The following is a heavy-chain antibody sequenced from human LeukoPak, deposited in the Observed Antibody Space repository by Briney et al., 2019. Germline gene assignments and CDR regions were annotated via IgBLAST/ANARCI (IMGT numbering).Heavy chain of an antibody. J-gene: IGHJ6*03. CDR3: ARGYYDYVWGSYRPHYYLDV. Sequence: SETLSLTCAVYCGSFSGYFRSCIRQPPGKGLEWIGEINHSGSTNYNPSLKSRVTISVDTSKNQFSLKQSSVTAADTAVYYCARGYYDYVWGSYRPHYYLDVWGKGTTVTVSS. D-gene: IGHD3-16*02. V-gene: IGHV4-34*01. CDR1: CGSFSGYF. CDR2: INHSGST.